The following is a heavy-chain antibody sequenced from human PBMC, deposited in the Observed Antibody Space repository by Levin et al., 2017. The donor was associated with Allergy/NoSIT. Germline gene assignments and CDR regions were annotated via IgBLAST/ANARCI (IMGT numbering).Heavy chain of an antibody. J-gene: IGHJ4*02. V-gene: IGHV3-30*18. CDR2: ISYDGSNK. Sequence: GESLKISCAASGFTFSDYGMNWVRQAPGKGLEWVAVISYDGSNKYYADSVKGRFTISRDNSKNTLYLQMNSLRAEDTAVYYCAKLGCSSTTCYGNCWGQGALVTVSS. CDR1: GFTFSDYG. D-gene: IGHD2-2*01. CDR3: AKLGCSSTTCYGNC.